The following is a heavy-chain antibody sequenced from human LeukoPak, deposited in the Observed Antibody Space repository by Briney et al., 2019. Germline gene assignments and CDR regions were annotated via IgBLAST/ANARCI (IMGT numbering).Heavy chain of an antibody. Sequence: GGSLRLSCAASGFTFSSYAMSWFRQAPGKGLEWVSAISGSGGSTYYADSVKGRFTISRDNSKNTLHLQMNSLRAEDTAVYYCANSPYDFWSGYPDTNYYMDVWGKGTTVTVSS. CDR3: ANSPYDFWSGYPDTNYYMDV. CDR2: ISGSGGST. CDR1: GFTFSSYA. J-gene: IGHJ6*03. D-gene: IGHD3-3*01. V-gene: IGHV3-23*01.